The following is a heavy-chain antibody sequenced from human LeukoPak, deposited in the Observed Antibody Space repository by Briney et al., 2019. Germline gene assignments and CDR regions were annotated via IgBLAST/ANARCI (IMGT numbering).Heavy chain of an antibody. CDR2: IKQDRSEK. CDR3: ARLREIPVFGVVTKSTSFFDY. Sequence: GGSLRLSCAASGFTFTNYWMSWVRQAPGKGLELVANIKQDRSEKYYVDSVKGRFTISRDNAKNSLYLQMNSLRAEDTAVYYCARLREIPVFGVVTKSTSFFDYWGQGTLVTVSS. D-gene: IGHD3-3*01. CDR1: GFTFTNYW. V-gene: IGHV3-7*01. J-gene: IGHJ4*02.